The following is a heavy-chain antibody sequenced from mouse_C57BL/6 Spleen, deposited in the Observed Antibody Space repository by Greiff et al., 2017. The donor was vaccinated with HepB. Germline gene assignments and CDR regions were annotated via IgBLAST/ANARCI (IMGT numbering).Heavy chain of an antibody. J-gene: IGHJ4*01. V-gene: IGHV1-7*01. D-gene: IGHD2-4*01. CDR3: ARERLRQGSMDY. CDR1: GYTFTSYW. Sequence: VQLQQSGAELAKPGASVKLSCKASGYTFTSYWMHWVKQRPGQGLEWIGYINPSSGYTKYNQKFKDKATLTADKSSSTAYMQLSSRTYEDAAVDYCARERLRQGSMDYWGQGTSVTVSS. CDR2: INPSSGYT.